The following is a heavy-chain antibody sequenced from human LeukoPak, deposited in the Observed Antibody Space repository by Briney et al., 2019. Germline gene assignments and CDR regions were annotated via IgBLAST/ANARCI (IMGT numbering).Heavy chain of an antibody. J-gene: IGHJ4*02. V-gene: IGHV4-39*01. D-gene: IGHD3-22*01. CDR1: GGSISTGSYY. CDR2: IYYSGST. Sequence: PSGTLSLTCTVSGGSISTGSYYWGWIRQPPGKGLEWIGSIYYSGSTYYNPSLKSRVTISVDTSKNQFSLKLSSVTAADTAVYYCARHKKSYYFDSSGPVDYWGQGTLVTVSS. CDR3: ARHKKSYYFDSSGPVDY.